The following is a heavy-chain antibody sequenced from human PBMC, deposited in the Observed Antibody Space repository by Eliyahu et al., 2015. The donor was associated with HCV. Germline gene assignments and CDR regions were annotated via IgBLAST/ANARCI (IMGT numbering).Heavy chain of an antibody. D-gene: IGHD3-9*01. Sequence: EVXLLESGGGLVQPGGSLRLSCXASXFXFXSYAXSWVRQAPGKGLEWVSAISGSGGSTYYADSVKGRFTISRDNSKNTLYLQMNSLRAEDTAVYYCAKSYYDILTGYEYWGQGTLVTVSS. CDR3: AKSYYDILTGYEY. J-gene: IGHJ4*02. V-gene: IGHV3-23*01. CDR1: XFXFXSYA. CDR2: ISGSGGST.